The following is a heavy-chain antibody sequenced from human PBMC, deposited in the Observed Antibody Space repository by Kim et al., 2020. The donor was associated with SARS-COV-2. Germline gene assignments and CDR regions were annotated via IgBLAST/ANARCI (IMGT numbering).Heavy chain of an antibody. CDR1: GFTFSSYE. V-gene: IGHV3-48*03. CDR2: ITSSGNTI. Sequence: GGSLRLSCAASGFTFSSYEMNWVRQAPGKGLEWVSFITSSGNTIYYADSVKGRFAISRYNAKNSLYLQMNSLRAEDTAVYYCARDSAFDIWGQGTMVTVSS. J-gene: IGHJ3*02. CDR3: ARDSAFDI.